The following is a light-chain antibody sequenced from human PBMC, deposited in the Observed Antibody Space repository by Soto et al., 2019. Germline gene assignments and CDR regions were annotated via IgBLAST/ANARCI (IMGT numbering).Light chain of an antibody. CDR3: QQHGSSQT. V-gene: IGKV3-20*01. J-gene: IGKJ4*01. CDR2: GAS. CDR1: QSVSSTY. Sequence: EIVLTQSPGTLSLSPGERAALSCRASQSVSSTYLAWYQQKTGQAPRLLIYGASSKATGIPDRFNGSGSRTDFILTISRLEPEDFAVYYCQQHGSSQTFGGGTKVDIK.